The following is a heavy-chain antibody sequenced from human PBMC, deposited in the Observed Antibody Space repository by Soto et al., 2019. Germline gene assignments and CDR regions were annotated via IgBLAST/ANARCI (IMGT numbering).Heavy chain of an antibody. D-gene: IGHD5-12*01. V-gene: IGHV1-69*13. CDR1: GGTFSSYA. CDR2: IIPIFGTA. J-gene: IGHJ4*02. CDR3: ARGPFRSGYDYGPSDY. Sequence: SVKVSCKASGGTFSSYAISWVRQAPGQGLEWMGGIIPIFGTANYAQKFQGRVTITADESTSTAYMELSSLRSEDTAVYYCARGPFRSGYDYGPSDYWGQGTLVTVSS.